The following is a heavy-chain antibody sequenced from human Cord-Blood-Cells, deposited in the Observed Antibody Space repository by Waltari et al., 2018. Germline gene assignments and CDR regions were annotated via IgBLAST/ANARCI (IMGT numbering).Heavy chain of an antibody. CDR1: GGSFSGYY. CDR2: INHSGST. D-gene: IGHD2-2*03. V-gene: IGHV4-34*01. J-gene: IGHJ4*02. CDR3: ARSKSGGYCSSTSCYSLDY. Sequence: QVQLQQWGAGLLKPSETLPLTCAVYGGSFSGYYWSWIRQPPGQGLEWIGEINHSGSTNYNPSPKSRVTISVDTSKNQFSLKLSSVTAADTAVYYCARSKSGGYCSSTSCYSLDYWGQGTLVTVSS.